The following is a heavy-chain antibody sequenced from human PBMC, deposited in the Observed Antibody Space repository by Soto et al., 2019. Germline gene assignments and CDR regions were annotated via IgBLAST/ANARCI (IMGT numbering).Heavy chain of an antibody. CDR3: TRVFYSGTYPSWSDY. J-gene: IGHJ4*02. CDR2: ISSSGSTI. D-gene: IGHD1-26*01. Sequence: QVQLVESGGGLVKPGGSLRLSCAASGFTFSDYYMSWIRQAPGKGLEWVSYISSSGSTIYYADSVKGRFTISRDNARKSLYLQMKRLRAEDTAVYYCTRVFYSGTYPSWSDYWGQGTLVTFSS. CDR1: GFTFSDYY. V-gene: IGHV3-11*01.